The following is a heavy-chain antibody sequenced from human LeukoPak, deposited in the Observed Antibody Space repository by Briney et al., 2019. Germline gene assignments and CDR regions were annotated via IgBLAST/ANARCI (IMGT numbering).Heavy chain of an antibody. V-gene: IGHV4-39*07. CDR1: GGSISNGDYY. Sequence: SETLSLTCTVSGGSISNGDYYWGWIRQPPGKGLEWIGSIYYSGSTYYNPSLKSRVTISVDTSKNQFSLKLSSVTAADTAVYYCARDLYVGDAFDIWGQGTMVTVSS. J-gene: IGHJ3*02. CDR3: ARDLYVGDAFDI. D-gene: IGHD1-26*01. CDR2: IYYSGST.